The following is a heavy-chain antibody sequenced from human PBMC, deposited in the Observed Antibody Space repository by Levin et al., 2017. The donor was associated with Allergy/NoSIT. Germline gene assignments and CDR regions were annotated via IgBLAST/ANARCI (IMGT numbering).Heavy chain of an antibody. CDR2: MHYGGTA. J-gene: IGHJ4*02. V-gene: IGHV4-39*07. CDR1: GGALSSSSHF. D-gene: IGHD5-18*01. CDR3: SRNLETAMAPYYSDY. Sequence: PSETLSLTCSVSGGALSSSSHFWGWVRQSPGTGLQWIGSMHYGGTAYYTPSLKSRVTISMDTSKNQFSLRLTSVTAADTAIYYCSRNLETAMAPYYSDYWGQGTLVTVSS.